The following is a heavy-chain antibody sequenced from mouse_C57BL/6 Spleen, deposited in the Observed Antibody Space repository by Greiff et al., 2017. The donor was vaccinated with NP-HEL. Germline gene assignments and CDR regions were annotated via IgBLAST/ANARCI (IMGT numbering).Heavy chain of an antibody. J-gene: IGHJ4*01. CDR2: ISSGSSTI. D-gene: IGHD2-2*01. V-gene: IGHV5-17*01. Sequence: EVKLVESGGGLVKPGGSLKLSCAASGFTFSDYGMHWVRQAPEKGLEWVAYISSGSSTIYYADTVKGRFTISRDNAKNTLFLQMTSLRSEDTAMYYCATMVTHYCAMDYWGQGTSVTVSS. CDR3: ATMVTHYCAMDY. CDR1: GFTFSDYG.